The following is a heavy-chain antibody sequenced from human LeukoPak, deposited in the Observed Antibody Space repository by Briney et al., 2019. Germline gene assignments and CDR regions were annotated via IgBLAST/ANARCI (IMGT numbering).Heavy chain of an antibody. J-gene: IGHJ4*02. V-gene: IGHV4-34*01. Sequence: SETLSLTCAVYGGSFSGYYWSWIRQPPGKGLEWIGEINHSGSTNYNPSLKSRVTISVETSKNKFSLKLSSVTAADTAVYYCASSDDILTGYYKGLDNWGQGTLVTVSS. CDR2: INHSGST. CDR3: ASSDDILTGYYKGLDN. CDR1: GGSFSGYY. D-gene: IGHD3-9*01.